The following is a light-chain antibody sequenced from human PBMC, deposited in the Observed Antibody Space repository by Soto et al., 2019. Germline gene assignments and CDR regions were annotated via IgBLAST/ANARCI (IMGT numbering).Light chain of an antibody. Sequence: DIVMTQSPLSLPVTPGEPASISCRSSESLLHSNGYNYLDWYLQKPGQSPQLLIYLGSNRASGVPDRVSGRGSSTDFTLKISRVEAEDFGTYYCMQALQTVTFGGGTKVEIK. CDR1: ESLLHSNGYNY. CDR3: MQALQTVT. CDR2: LGS. V-gene: IGKV2-28*01. J-gene: IGKJ4*01.